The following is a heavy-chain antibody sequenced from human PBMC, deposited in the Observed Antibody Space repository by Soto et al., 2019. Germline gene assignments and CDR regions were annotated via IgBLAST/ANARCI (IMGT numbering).Heavy chain of an antibody. D-gene: IGHD4-17*01. CDR1: GFTFSSYA. J-gene: IGHJ4*02. Sequence: GGSLRLSCAASGFTFSSYAMSWVRQAPGKGLEWVSAISGSGGSTYYADSVKGRFTISRDNSKNTLYLQMNSLRAEDTAVYYCAKPSADDYGDYGREYYFDYWGQGTLVTVSS. CDR3: AKPSADDYGDYGREYYFDY. V-gene: IGHV3-23*01. CDR2: ISGSGGST.